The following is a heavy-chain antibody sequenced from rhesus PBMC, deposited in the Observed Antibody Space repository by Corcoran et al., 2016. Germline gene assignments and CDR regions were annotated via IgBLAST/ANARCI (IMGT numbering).Heavy chain of an antibody. J-gene: IGHJ3*01. Sequence: QLQLQESGPGLVKPSETLSLTCALSGGSISSNYCSWIRQPPGKGLEWIGRISGSGGSTDYNPSLKSRVTISTDTSKNQFSLKLSSVTAADTAVYYCARASGGSYYLDAFDFWGQGLRVTVSS. V-gene: IGHV4-173*01. CDR2: ISGSGGST. D-gene: IGHD3-16*01. CDR1: GGSISSNY. CDR3: ARASGGSYYLDAFDF.